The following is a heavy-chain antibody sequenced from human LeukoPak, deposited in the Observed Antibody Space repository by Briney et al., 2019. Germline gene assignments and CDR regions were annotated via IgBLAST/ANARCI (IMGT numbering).Heavy chain of an antibody. CDR3: ARDSAQDILTGYDY. D-gene: IGHD3-9*01. CDR2: IYCSGST. V-gene: IGHV4-39*07. J-gene: IGHJ4*02. Sequence: SETLSLTCTVSGGSISSTTYYWDWIRQPPGKGLEWIGTIYCSGSTYYNPSLESRVTISVDTSKNEFSLNLSSVTAADTAVYYCARDSAQDILTGYDYWGQGTLVTVSS. CDR1: GGSISSTTYY.